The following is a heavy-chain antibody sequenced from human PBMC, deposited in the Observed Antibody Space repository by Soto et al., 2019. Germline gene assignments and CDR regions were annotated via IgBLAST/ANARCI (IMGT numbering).Heavy chain of an antibody. V-gene: IGHV3-33*01. J-gene: IGHJ4*02. CDR3: ARAAAGNSPFDY. CDR2: IWYDGSNK. CDR1: GFTFSNYG. D-gene: IGHD6-13*01. Sequence: QVQLVESGGGVVQPGRSLRLSCAASGFTFSNYGMHWVRQAPGKGLEWVAVIWYDGSNKYYADSVKGRFTISRDNSKNTLYLQMDSLRAEDTAVYYGARAAAGNSPFDYWGQGTLVTVSS.